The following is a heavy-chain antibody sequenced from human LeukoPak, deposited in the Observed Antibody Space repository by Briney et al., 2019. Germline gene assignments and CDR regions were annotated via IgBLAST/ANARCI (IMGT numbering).Heavy chain of an antibody. CDR1: GYSISNGYY. V-gene: IGHV4-38-2*02. J-gene: IGHJ6*03. D-gene: IGHD4-23*01. Sequence: SETLSLTCTVSGYSISNGYYWGWIRQPPGKGLEWIGSIYHSGNTYYNPSLKSRVTITVDTSKNQLSLRLSSVTAADTAMYYCARHGGKNYYYYYYMDVWGKGTTVTISS. CDR2: IYHSGNT. CDR3: ARHGGKNYYYYYYMDV.